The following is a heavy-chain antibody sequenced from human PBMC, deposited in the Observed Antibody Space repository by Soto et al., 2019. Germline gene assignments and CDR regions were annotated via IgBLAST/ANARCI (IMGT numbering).Heavy chain of an antibody. Sequence: GGSLRLSCAASGFTVSTYSMNWFRQAPGKGLEWVSSIRSSSTYRYYADSVKGRFSISRDNAKNSLYLQMNSLKAEDTAVYYCARDLWSGYYNFDYWGQGILVTVSS. J-gene: IGHJ4*02. CDR2: IRSSSTYR. CDR3: ARDLWSGYYNFDY. V-gene: IGHV3-21*06. CDR1: GFTVSTYS. D-gene: IGHD3-3*01.